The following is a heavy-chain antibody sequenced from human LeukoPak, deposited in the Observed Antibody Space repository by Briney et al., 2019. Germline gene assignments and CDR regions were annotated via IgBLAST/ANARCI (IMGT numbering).Heavy chain of an antibody. CDR2: TSGSI. CDR3: ARVLAIFGLDTTDFYMDV. CDR1: GASISSHY. V-gene: IGHV4-59*11. Sequence: SETLSLTCAVSGASISSHYWSWIRQPPGKGLEWIGYTSGSISDNPSLKSRVAVSVDPSQNQVSLSLTSVTAADTAVYYCARVLAIFGLDTTDFYMDVWGQGTAVTVSS. D-gene: IGHD3/OR15-3a*01. J-gene: IGHJ6*03.